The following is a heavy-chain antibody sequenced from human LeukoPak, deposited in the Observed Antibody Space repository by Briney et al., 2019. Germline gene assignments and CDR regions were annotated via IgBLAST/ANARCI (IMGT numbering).Heavy chain of an antibody. CDR1: GFTFSSYA. Sequence: GESLRLSCAASGFTFSSYAMSWVRQAPGKGLEWVSAISGSGGSTYYADSVKGRFTISRDNSKNTLYLQMNSLRAEDTAVYYCASHVSYCSGGSCYSSGYYFDYWGQGTLVTVSS. CDR3: ASHVSYCSGGSCYSSGYYFDY. CDR2: ISGSGGST. D-gene: IGHD2-15*01. V-gene: IGHV3-23*01. J-gene: IGHJ4*02.